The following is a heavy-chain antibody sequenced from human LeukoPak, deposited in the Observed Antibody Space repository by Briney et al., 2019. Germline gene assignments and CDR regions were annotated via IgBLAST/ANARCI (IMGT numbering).Heavy chain of an antibody. J-gene: IGHJ4*02. CDR1: GFTFSSYA. V-gene: IGHV3-23*01. CDR2: ISGSVVTA. D-gene: IGHD3-22*01. CDR3: AKEGDTSVGNYFDY. Sequence: GGSLRLSCAASGFTFSSYAMNWVRQAPGKGLEWVSAISGSVVTAYYADSVQGRFTISGDNSKNTLYLQMNSLRAEDTAVYYCAKEGDTSVGNYFDYWGQGTLVTVSS.